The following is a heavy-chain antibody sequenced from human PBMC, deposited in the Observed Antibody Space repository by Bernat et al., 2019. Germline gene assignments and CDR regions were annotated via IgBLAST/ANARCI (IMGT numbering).Heavy chain of an antibody. D-gene: IGHD2-15*01. Sequence: EVQLVESGGGLVKPGGSLRLSCAASGFTFSNAWMSWVRQAPGKGLEWVGRITNKANRYTTQYAASVKGRFTISRDDSRNSVYLQMNSLKTEDTAVYYCARVLGVAATSAFDVWGQGTTVTVSS. CDR3: ARVLGVAATSAFDV. V-gene: IGHV3-72*01. CDR1: GFTFSNAW. CDR2: ITNKANRYTT. J-gene: IGHJ3*01.